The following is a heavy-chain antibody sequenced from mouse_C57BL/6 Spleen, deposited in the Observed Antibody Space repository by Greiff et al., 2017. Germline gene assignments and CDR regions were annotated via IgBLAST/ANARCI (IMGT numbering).Heavy chain of an antibody. D-gene: IGHD4-1*01. CDR2: LSSGSSTI. V-gene: IGHV5-17*01. J-gene: IGHJ3*01. CDR3: ARELGLSWFAY. Sequence: DVMLVESGGGLVKPGGSLKLSCAASGFTFRDYGMHWVRQAPEKGLEWVAYLSSGSSTIYYADTVKGRFTISRDNAKNTLFLQMTSLRSEDTAMYYCARELGLSWFAYWGQGTLVTVSA. CDR1: GFTFRDYG.